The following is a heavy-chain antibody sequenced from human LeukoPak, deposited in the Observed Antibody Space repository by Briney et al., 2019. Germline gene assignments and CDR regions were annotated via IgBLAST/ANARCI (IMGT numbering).Heavy chain of an antibody. Sequence: GGSLRLSCAASGFTFSNAWMSWVRQAPGKELEWVGRIKSKTDGGTTDYAAPVKGRFTISRDDSKNTLYLQMNSLRAEDTAVYYCAKEGMYHHFTYFDYWGQGTLVTVSS. V-gene: IGHV3-15*01. CDR1: GFTFSNAW. CDR3: AKEGMYHHFTYFDY. CDR2: IKSKTDGGTT. D-gene: IGHD2-2*01. J-gene: IGHJ4*02.